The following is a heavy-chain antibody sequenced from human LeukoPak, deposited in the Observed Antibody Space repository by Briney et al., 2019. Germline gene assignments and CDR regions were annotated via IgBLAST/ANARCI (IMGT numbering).Heavy chain of an antibody. V-gene: IGHV4-30-4*08. J-gene: IGHJ4*02. Sequence: PSQTLSLTCTVSGGSISSDDYYWTWIRQPPGKGLEWIGYIYYSGSTYYNPSLKSRVTISVDTSKNQFSLRLSSVTAADTAVYYCARQSCSTSCYIDYWGQGTLVTVSS. CDR1: GGSISSDDYY. D-gene: IGHD2-2*02. CDR2: IYYSGST. CDR3: ARQSCSTSCYIDY.